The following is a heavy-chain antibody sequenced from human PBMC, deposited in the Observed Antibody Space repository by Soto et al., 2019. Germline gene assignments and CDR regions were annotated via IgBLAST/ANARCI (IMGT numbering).Heavy chain of an antibody. V-gene: IGHV4-31*03. D-gene: IGHD3-22*01. Sequence: TVSRTCTVSGGSISSGNYYWSWIRQHPGKGLEWIGYIRNSGSTYYNPSLKSRATMSVDTSKSQFSLKLSSVTAADTAVYYCAREDRNYYDGSGFYHWGQGTLVTVSS. CDR3: AREDRNYYDGSGFYH. CDR1: GGSISSGNYY. CDR2: IRNSGST. J-gene: IGHJ4*02.